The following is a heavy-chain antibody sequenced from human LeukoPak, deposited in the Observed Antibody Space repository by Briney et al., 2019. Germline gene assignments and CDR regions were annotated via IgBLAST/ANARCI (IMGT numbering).Heavy chain of an antibody. Sequence: SETLSLTCTVSSGSISSYYWSWIRQPPGKGLEWIGYIYYSGSTNYNPSLKSRVTISVDTSKNQFSLKLSSVTAADTAVYYCARSVRSSSWSLDYWGQGTLVTVSS. V-gene: IGHV4-59*01. D-gene: IGHD6-13*01. J-gene: IGHJ4*02. CDR3: ARSVRSSSWSLDY. CDR2: IYYSGST. CDR1: SGSISSYY.